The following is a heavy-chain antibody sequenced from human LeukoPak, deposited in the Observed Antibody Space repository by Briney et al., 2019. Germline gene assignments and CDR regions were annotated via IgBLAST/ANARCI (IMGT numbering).Heavy chain of an antibody. Sequence: SVKVSCKASGGTFSSYAISWVRQAPGQGLEWMGGIIPIFGTANYAQKLQGRVSMTTDTSTRTAYMELRSLRSDDTAVYYCAREWKYCRSTSCGYYFDYWGQGTLVTVSS. CDR2: IIPIFGTA. V-gene: IGHV1-69*05. CDR1: GGTFSSYA. J-gene: IGHJ4*02. D-gene: IGHD2-2*01. CDR3: AREWKYCRSTSCGYYFDY.